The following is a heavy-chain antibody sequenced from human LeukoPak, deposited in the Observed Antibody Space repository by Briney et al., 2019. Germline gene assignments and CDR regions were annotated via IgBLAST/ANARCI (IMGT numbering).Heavy chain of an antibody. CDR1: GFTFSSYS. CDR2: INHSGST. Sequence: PGGSLRLSCAASGFTFSSYSMNWVRQPPGKGLEWIGEINHSGSTNYNPSLKSRVTISVDTSKNQFSLKLSSVTAADTAVYYCARDYSYGYAMRAFDIWGQGTMVTVSS. D-gene: IGHD5-18*01. J-gene: IGHJ3*02. V-gene: IGHV4-34*01. CDR3: ARDYSYGYAMRAFDI.